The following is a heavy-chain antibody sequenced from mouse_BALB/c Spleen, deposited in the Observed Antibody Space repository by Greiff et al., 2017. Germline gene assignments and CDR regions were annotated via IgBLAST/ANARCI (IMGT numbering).Heavy chain of an antibody. CDR3: ARFGNYVDYYAMDY. V-gene: IGHV1-63*02. J-gene: IGHJ4*01. CDR1: GYTFTNYW. D-gene: IGHD2-1*01. CDR2: IYPGGGYT. Sequence: VKLVESGAELVRPGTSVKMSCKAAGYTFTNYWIGWVKQRPGHGLEWIGDIYPGGGYTNYNEKFKGKATLTADTSSSTAYMQLSSLTSEDSAIYYCARFGNYVDYYAMDYWGQGTSVTVSS.